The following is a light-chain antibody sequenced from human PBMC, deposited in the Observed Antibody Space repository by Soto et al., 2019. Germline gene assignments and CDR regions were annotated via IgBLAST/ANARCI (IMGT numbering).Light chain of an antibody. J-gene: IGLJ3*02. V-gene: IGLV6-57*01. CDR1: SGSIASNY. Sequence: NFMLTQPHSVSESQGKTVTTSCTRSSGSIASNYVQWYQQRPGSSPTTVIYEDNQRPSGVPDRFSGSIDSSSNSASLTISGLKTADEADYYCQSYDSSNQVFGGGTKVTVL. CDR3: QSYDSSNQV. CDR2: EDN.